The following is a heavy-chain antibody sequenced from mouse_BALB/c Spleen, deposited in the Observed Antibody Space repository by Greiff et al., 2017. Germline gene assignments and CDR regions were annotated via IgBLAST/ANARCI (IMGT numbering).Heavy chain of an antibody. CDR1: GFTFSSYA. CDR3: ARVNGNYSAWFAY. Sequence: EVQRVESGGGLVKPGGSLKLSCAASGFTFSSYAMSWVRQSPEKRLEWVAEISSGGSYTYYPDTVTGRFTISRDNAKNTLYLEMSSLRSEDTAMYYCARVNGNYSAWFAYWGQGTLVTVSA. V-gene: IGHV5-9-4*01. D-gene: IGHD2-1*01. J-gene: IGHJ3*01. CDR2: ISSGGSYT.